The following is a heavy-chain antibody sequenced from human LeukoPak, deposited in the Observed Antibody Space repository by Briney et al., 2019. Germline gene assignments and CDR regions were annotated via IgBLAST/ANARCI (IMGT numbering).Heavy chain of an antibody. CDR2: VKWNGGST. Sequence: PGGTLRLPCAASGLTFAVYGMSCSRQAQGEGLEWESGVKWNGGSTGYADSVRGRFTISRDNAKYSLYLQMNSLRAEDTALYHCARDRTEDGGGLHAFDIWGQGTMVSVPS. V-gene: IGHV3-20*01. J-gene: IGHJ3*02. CDR1: GLTFAVYG. D-gene: IGHD7-27*01. CDR3: ARDRTEDGGGLHAFDI.